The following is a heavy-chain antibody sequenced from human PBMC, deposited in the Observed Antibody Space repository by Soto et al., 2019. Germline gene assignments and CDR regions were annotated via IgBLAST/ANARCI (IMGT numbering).Heavy chain of an antibody. Sequence: ASVKVSCKASGYTFTSYGISWVRQAPGQGLEWMGWISAYNGNTNYAQKLQGRVTMTTDTSTSTAYMELRSLRSDDTAVYYCARNPRGWDYGDYVFDYWGQGTLVTVSS. CDR1: GYTFTSYG. D-gene: IGHD4-17*01. CDR3: ARNPRGWDYGDYVFDY. J-gene: IGHJ4*02. CDR2: ISAYNGNT. V-gene: IGHV1-18*01.